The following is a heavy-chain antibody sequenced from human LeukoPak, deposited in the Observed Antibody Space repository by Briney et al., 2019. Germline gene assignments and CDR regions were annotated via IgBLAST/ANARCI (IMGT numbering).Heavy chain of an antibody. Sequence: ASVKVSCKVSGSTLTESSIHWVRQAPGKGLEWMGGFVPEDDETIYAQSFQGRVTMTEDTSTDTAYMELSSLRSEDTAMYYCATIAPGDLFDPWGQGTLVTVSS. V-gene: IGHV1-24*01. CDR3: ATIAPGDLFDP. D-gene: IGHD7-27*01. CDR2: FVPEDDET. J-gene: IGHJ5*02. CDR1: GSTLTESS.